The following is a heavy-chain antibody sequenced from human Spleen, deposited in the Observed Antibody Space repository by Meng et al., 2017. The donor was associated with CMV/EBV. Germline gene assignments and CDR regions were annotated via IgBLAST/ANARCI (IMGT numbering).Heavy chain of an antibody. Sequence: TVSRGSISSGDYFWSWIRQPPGKGLEWIGYIYYSGSTYYNPSLKSRVTISVDTSKNQFSLKLSSVTAADTAVYYCAREYTSSSNWFDPWGQGTLVTVSS. D-gene: IGHD6-6*01. CDR3: AREYTSSSNWFDP. CDR2: IYYSGST. CDR1: RGSISSGDYF. V-gene: IGHV4-30-4*08. J-gene: IGHJ5*02.